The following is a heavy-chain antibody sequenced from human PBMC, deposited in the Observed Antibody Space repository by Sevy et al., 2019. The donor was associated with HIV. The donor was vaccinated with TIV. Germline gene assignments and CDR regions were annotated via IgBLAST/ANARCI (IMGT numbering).Heavy chain of an antibody. J-gene: IGHJ4*02. CDR1: GGSINNYY. D-gene: IGHD6-13*01. CDR2: IYYSGST. Sequence: SETLSLTCTVSGGSINNYYWSWIRQPPGKGLQWIGYIYYSGSTNYNPSLKSRLTMSVDTSKNQFSLKLSSVTAADTAIYYCARESIATVGDFDYWGQGTLVTVSS. CDR3: ARESIATVGDFDY. V-gene: IGHV4-59*01.